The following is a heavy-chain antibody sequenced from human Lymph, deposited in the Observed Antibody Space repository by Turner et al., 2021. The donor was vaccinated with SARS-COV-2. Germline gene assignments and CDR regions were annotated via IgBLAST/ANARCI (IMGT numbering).Heavy chain of an antibody. CDR1: GFTFSSHG. Sequence: QVQLVESGGGVVQPGRSLSISCAASGFTFSSHGMHWVRQAPGKGLEWVAVIWYDGSNKYHADSVKGRFTISRDNSKNTLYLQMNSLRAEDTAVYYCAREGVVGATSGLDYWGQGTLVTVSS. CDR2: IWYDGSNK. V-gene: IGHV3-33*01. D-gene: IGHD1-26*01. J-gene: IGHJ4*02. CDR3: AREGVVGATSGLDY.